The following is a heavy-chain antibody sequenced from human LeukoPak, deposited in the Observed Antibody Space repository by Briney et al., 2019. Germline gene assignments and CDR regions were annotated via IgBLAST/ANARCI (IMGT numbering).Heavy chain of an antibody. Sequence: GGSLRLSCAASGFTFSSYWMSWVRQAPGKGLEWVSVIYSGGSTYYADSVKGRFTISRDNSKNTLYLQVNSLRAEDTAVYYCAREAAARLWYYFDYWGQGTLVTVSS. D-gene: IGHD6-6*01. V-gene: IGHV3-53*01. CDR1: GFTFSSYW. CDR3: AREAAARLWYYFDY. CDR2: IYSGGST. J-gene: IGHJ4*02.